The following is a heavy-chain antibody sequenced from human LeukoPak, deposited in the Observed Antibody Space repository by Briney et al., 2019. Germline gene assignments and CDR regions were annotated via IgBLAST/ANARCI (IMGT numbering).Heavy chain of an antibody. D-gene: IGHD2-15*01. CDR1: GFTFSSYA. V-gene: IGHV3-64*01. CDR2: ISSNGGST. J-gene: IGHJ6*02. Sequence: GGSLRLSCAASGFTFSSYAMHWVRQAPGKGLEYVSAISSNGGSTYYASSVKGRFTISRDNSKNTLYLQMGSLRAEDMAVYYCARGCSGGSCYHERAYYYYYGMDVWGQGTTVTASS. CDR3: ARGCSGGSCYHERAYYYYYGMDV.